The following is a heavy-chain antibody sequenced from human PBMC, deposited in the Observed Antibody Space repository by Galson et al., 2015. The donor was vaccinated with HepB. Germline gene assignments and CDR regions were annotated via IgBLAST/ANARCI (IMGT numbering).Heavy chain of an antibody. CDR3: AKWVGGTVAGPVDY. V-gene: IGHV3-23*01. D-gene: IGHD6-19*01. CDR1: GFTFSSYA. Sequence: SLRLSCAASGFTFSSYAMSWVRQAPGKGLEWVSAISGSGGSTYYADSVKGRFTISRDNSKNTLYLQMNSLGAEDTAVYYCAKWVGGTVAGPVDYWGQGTLVTVSS. CDR2: ISGSGGST. J-gene: IGHJ4*02.